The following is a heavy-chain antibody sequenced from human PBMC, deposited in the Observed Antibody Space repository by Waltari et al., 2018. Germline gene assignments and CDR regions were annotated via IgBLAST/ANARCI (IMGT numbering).Heavy chain of an antibody. CDR2: MSYSGAT. J-gene: IGHJ3*01. CDR3: ATYIGASLGTAAFDV. D-gene: IGHD5-12*01. CDR1: GVSITSNRHY. V-gene: IGHV4-39*01. Sequence: QVQVQESGPGLVKPSETLSLTRSVSGVSITSNRHYWGWIRQPPGQGLEWIGTMSYSGATYSSPSLKSRVTISRDTSENQLSLKLGSVTAADTAVYYCATYIGASLGTAAFDVWGQGTTVTVSS.